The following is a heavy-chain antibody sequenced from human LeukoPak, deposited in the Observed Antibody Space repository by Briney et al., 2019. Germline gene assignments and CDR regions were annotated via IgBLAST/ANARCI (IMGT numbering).Heavy chain of an antibody. CDR3: ARDSSLGGWLTRPYYYMHV. CDR1: GGSISSYY. Sequence: SGTLCLSCAVSGGSISSYYWSWIRQPPGKGLEWVSRIYIIGSANYNPSPQSRVSTSAGKSTNKSSLRLSSVTAADAAVYYCARDSSLGGWLTRPYYYMHVWGEGTTVTLSS. V-gene: IGHV4-4*07. CDR2: IYIIGSA. D-gene: IGHD3-10*01. J-gene: IGHJ6*03.